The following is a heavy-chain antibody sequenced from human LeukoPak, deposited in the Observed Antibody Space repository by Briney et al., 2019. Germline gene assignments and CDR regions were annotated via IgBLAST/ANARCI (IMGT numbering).Heavy chain of an antibody. Sequence: LGASLKISCKGSGSRFTNYWIGWVRQMPGKGLEWMGIIYPGDSDTRYSLSFQGQVTISADKSISTAYLHWSTLKASDSAMYYCARLIGGWHSNYAMDVWGQGTTVTVSS. CDR3: ARLIGGWHSNYAMDV. CDR1: GSRFTNYW. CDR2: IYPGDSDT. D-gene: IGHD6-19*01. V-gene: IGHV5-51*01. J-gene: IGHJ6*02.